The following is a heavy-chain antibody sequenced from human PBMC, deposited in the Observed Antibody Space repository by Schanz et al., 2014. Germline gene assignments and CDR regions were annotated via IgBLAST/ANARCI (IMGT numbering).Heavy chain of an antibody. Sequence: EVQLVESGGGLVQPGGSLRLSCTASGFTFSDYWMSWVRQAPGEGPEWVANIKHDGSVKDYVDSVEGRFTISRDNATRSLMLQMNSLRVEDAAVYYCVRDSFFAFDYWGQGTLVTDSS. V-gene: IGHV3-7*01. D-gene: IGHD3-3*01. CDR3: VRDSFFAFDY. J-gene: IGHJ4*02. CDR1: GFTFSDYW. CDR2: IKHDGSVK.